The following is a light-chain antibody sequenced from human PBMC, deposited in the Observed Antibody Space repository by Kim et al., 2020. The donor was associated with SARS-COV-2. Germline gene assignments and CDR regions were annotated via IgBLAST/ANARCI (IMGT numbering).Light chain of an antibody. CDR3: QQYHNGWS. J-gene: IGKJ1*01. V-gene: IGKV3-15*01. CDR2: GAT. CDR1: QNSSIV. Sequence: SALPCRGATLPRRASQNSSIVLAWYQQQPGQAPRLLNYGATTRPTGVPAMFSGTGSETEFTLTISRLQSEDFGRFYCQQYHNGWSFGQGTKVDIK.